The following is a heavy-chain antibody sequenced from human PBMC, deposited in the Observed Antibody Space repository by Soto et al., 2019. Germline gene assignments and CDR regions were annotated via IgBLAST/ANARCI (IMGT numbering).Heavy chain of an antibody. V-gene: IGHV1-69*13. J-gene: IGHJ6*02. Sequence: SVKVSCKASGGTFSSYAISWVRQAPGQGLEWMGGIIPIFGTANYAQKFQGRVTITADESTSTAYMELSSLRSEDTAVYYCARGDVSNTPRDYYYGMDVWGQGTTVTVSS. CDR3: ARGDVSNTPRDYYYGMDV. D-gene: IGHD4-4*01. CDR2: IIPIFGTA. CDR1: GGTFSSYA.